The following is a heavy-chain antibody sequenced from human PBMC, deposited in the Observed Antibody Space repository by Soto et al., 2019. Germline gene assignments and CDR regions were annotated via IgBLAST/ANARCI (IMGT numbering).Heavy chain of an antibody. CDR1: GFTFSSYA. CDR3: AKASITIFGVVTGGFNAFDI. D-gene: IGHD3-3*01. CDR2: ISGSGGST. Sequence: EVQLLESGGGLVQPGGSLRLSCAASGFTFSSYAMSWVRQAPGKGLEWVSAISGSGGSTYYADSVKGRFTISRDNSKNTLYLQMNSLRGEDTAVYYCAKASITIFGVVTGGFNAFDIWGQGTMVTVSS. J-gene: IGHJ3*02. V-gene: IGHV3-23*01.